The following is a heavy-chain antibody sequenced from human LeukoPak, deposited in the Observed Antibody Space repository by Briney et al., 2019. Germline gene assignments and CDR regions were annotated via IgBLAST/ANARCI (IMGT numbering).Heavy chain of an antibody. CDR3: AKEELAAAGRDFEY. CDR2: ISGSGGST. V-gene: IGHV3-23*01. D-gene: IGHD6-13*01. J-gene: IGHJ4*02. CDR1: GFTFSTYA. Sequence: GGSLRLSCAAPGFTFSTYAMSWVRQAPGKGLEWVSAISGSGGSTYYADSVKGRFTISRDNSKNTLDLQMNSLRAEDTAVYYCAKEELAAAGRDFEYWGQGTLVTVSS.